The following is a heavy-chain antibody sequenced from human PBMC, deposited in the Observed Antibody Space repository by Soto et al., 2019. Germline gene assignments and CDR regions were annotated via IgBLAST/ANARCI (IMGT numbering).Heavy chain of an antibody. Sequence: SETLSLTCTVSGGSISSYYWSWIRQPPGKGLEWIGYIYYSGSTNYNPSLKSRVTISVDTSKNQFSLKLSSVTAADTAVYYCARHEGLLWFGESTNEGNWFDPWGQGTLVTVSS. CDR3: ARHEGLLWFGESTNEGNWFDP. CDR1: GGSISSYY. V-gene: IGHV4-59*08. D-gene: IGHD3-10*01. CDR2: IYYSGST. J-gene: IGHJ5*02.